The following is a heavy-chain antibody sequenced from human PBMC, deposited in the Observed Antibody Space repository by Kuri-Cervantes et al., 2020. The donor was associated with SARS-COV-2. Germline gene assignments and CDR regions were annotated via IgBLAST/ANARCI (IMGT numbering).Heavy chain of an antibody. V-gene: IGHV3-9*01. CDR1: GFSFDDYA. D-gene: IGHD3-16*02. Sequence: GGSLRLSCAASGFSFDDYAMHWVRQAPGKGLEWVSGISWSSDTIGYADSVKGRFTISRDNAKNSLYLQMNSLRAEDTALYYCAREGRYRGYYYYYYGMDVWGQGTTVTVSS. CDR3: AREGRYRGYYYYYYGMDV. J-gene: IGHJ6*02. CDR2: ISWSSDTI.